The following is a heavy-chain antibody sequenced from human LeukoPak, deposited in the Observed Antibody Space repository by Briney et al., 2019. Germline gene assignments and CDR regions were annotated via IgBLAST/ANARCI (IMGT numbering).Heavy chain of an antibody. J-gene: IGHJ2*01. D-gene: IGHD6-19*01. CDR3: ARGFINSGWYWYFDL. V-gene: IGHV3-7*01. CDR2: IKQDGSEK. Sequence: PGGSLRLSCAASGFTFTSYWMSWVRQAPGKGLEWVANIKQDGSEKYYVDSVKGRFTIPRDNAKNSLYLQMNSLRAEDTAVYYCARGFINSGWYWYFDLWGRGTLVTVSS. CDR1: GFTFTSYW.